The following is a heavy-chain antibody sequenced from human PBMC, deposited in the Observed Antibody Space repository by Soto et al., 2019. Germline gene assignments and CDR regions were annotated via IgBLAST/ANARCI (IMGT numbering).Heavy chain of an antibody. D-gene: IGHD2-15*01. CDR1: GGSIYRSGYY. CDR3: GKVLVGATGHTDSDS. V-gene: IGHV4-39*01. J-gene: IGHJ4*02. CDR2: IDYNGVT. Sequence: GTLSLTCTVSGGSIYRSGYYWGWIRQPPGRGLEWIGNIDYNGVTYSNPSLKSRVTISRDTSKNQFSLKLTSVTAADTALYYCGKVLVGATGHTDSDSWGPGTLVTVSS.